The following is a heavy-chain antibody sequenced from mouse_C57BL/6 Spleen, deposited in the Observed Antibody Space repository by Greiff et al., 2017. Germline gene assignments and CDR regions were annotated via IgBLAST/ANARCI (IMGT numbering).Heavy chain of an antibody. CDR2: ISSGSSTI. CDR3: ARPHYGSSYVEVDY. D-gene: IGHD1-1*01. Sequence: VESGGGLVKPGGSLKLSCAASGFTFSDYGMHWVRQAPEKGLEWVAYISSGSSTIYYADTVKGRFTISSDNAKNTLFLQMTSLRSEDTAMYYCARPHYGSSYVEVDYWGQGTTLTVSS. J-gene: IGHJ2*01. V-gene: IGHV5-17*01. CDR1: GFTFSDYG.